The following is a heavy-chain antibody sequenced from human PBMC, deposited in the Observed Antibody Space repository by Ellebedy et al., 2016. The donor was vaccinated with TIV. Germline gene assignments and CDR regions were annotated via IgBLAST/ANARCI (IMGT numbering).Heavy chain of an antibody. CDR2: IYYIGSA. CDR1: DASIRSYF. Sequence: MPSETLSLTRSVSDASIRSYFWSWIRQPPGKGLEWIGHIYYIGSADYNPSLKSRVTLSLDTTNNQFSLKMTSVTAADTAVYYWASTLTITIFLYWGQGTPVTVSS. J-gene: IGHJ4*02. V-gene: IGHV4-59*01. D-gene: IGHD3-10*02. CDR3: ASTLTITIFLY.